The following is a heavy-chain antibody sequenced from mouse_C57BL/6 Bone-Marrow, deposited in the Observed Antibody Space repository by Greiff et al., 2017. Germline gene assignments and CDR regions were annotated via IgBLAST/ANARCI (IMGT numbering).Heavy chain of an antibody. CDR2: IDPSDSYT. J-gene: IGHJ3*01. CDR3: ARPDGFAY. CDR1: GYTFTSYW. V-gene: IGHV1-69*01. Sequence: QVQLQQPGAELVMPGASVKLSCKASGYTFTSYWMHWVKQRPGQGLEWIGEIDPSDSYTNYNQKFKGKSTLTVDKSSSTAYLQLSSLTSEDTAIYYCARPDGFAYWGQGTLVTVSA.